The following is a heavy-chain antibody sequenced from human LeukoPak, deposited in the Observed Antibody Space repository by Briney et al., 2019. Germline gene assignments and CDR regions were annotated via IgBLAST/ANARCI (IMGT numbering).Heavy chain of an antibody. D-gene: IGHD3-16*01. J-gene: IGHJ4*02. CDR3: AKDPEFVPWGFFAY. Sequence: PGGSLRLSCTASGFTFSTYAMSWVRRAPGKGLEWVSAIGGSGDNTFYADSVKGRFTISRDNSKNTLYLQMNSLRAEDTAAYYCAKDPEFVPWGFFAYWGQGTLVTVSS. CDR2: IGGSGDNT. CDR1: GFTFSTYA. V-gene: IGHV3-23*01.